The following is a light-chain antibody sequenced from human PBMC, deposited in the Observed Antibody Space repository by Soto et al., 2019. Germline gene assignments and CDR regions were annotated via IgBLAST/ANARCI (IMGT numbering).Light chain of an antibody. V-gene: IGLV2-8*01. CDR1: SSDVGGYNY. Sequence: QSALTQPPSASGSPGQSVTISCTGTSSDVGGYNYVSWYQQHPGKAPKLMIYEVSKRPSGVTDRFSGSKSGNTASLTVSGLQAEDEADYYCRSYAGSNNSVFGGGTKLTVL. CDR3: RSYAGSNNSV. CDR2: EVS. J-gene: IGLJ2*01.